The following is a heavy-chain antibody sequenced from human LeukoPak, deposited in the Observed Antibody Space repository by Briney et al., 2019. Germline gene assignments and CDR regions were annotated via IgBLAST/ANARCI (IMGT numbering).Heavy chain of an antibody. J-gene: IGHJ4*02. CDR1: GYTFTSYG. D-gene: IGHD3-22*01. Sequence: ASVKVSCKASGYTFTSYGISWVRQAPGQGLEWMGWISAYNGNTNYAQKLQGRVTMTTDTSTSTAYMELRSLRSDDTAVYYCARDRKYPYYDSSGYYPIDYWGQGTLVTVSS. CDR2: ISAYNGNT. CDR3: ARDRKYPYYDSSGYYPIDY. V-gene: IGHV1-18*01.